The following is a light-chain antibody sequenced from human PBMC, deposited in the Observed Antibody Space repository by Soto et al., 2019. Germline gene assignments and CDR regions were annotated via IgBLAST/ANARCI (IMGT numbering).Light chain of an antibody. Sequence: QSVLTQPPSASASLGASVTLTCTLSSGYSNYKVDWYQQRPGKGPRFVMRVGTGGIVGSKGDGIPDRFSVLGSGLNRYLAIKNIQVEDESDYHCGADHGSGNNFVVVFGGGTKVTVL. CDR1: SGYSNYK. J-gene: IGLJ2*01. CDR3: GADHGSGNNFVVV. V-gene: IGLV9-49*01. CDR2: VGTGGIVG.